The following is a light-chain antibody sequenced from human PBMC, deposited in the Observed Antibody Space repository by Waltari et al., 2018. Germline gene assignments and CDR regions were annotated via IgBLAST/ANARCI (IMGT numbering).Light chain of an antibody. CDR3: SSYTTTSTYV. CDR1: SSDVGAYNH. CDR2: DVN. V-gene: IGLV2-14*03. Sequence: QSSLTQPASVSGSPGQSLTISCAGTSSDVGAYNHVAWYQQHSGKAPKLIISDVNKRPSGVSNRFSGSKSGNTASLIISGLQADDEADYYCSSYTTTSTYVFGTGTTVSVL. J-gene: IGLJ1*01.